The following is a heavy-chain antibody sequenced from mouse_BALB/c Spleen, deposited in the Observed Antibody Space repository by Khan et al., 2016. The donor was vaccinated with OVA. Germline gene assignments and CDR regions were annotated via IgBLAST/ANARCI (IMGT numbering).Heavy chain of an antibody. CDR3: ASGGYWYFDV. V-gene: IGHV9-3-1*01. D-gene: IGHD1-1*02. CDR2: INTYTGET. Sequence: QIQLVQSGPELKKPGETVKLSCKASGYTFTNYGMNWVKQAPGKGLKWMGWINTYTGETTYADDFKGRFAFSLETSASTAYLQINNLKTEDTATYFCASGGYWYFDVWGAGTTVTVAS. CDR1: GYTFTNYG. J-gene: IGHJ1*01.